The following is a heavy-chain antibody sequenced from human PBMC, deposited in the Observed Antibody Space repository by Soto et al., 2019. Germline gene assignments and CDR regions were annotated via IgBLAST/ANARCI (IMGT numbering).Heavy chain of an antibody. J-gene: IGHJ4*02. Sequence: ASVKVSCKASGYTFTSYDINWVRQATGQGLEWMGWMNPNSGNTGYAQKFQGRVTMTRNTSISTAYMELSSLRSEDTAVYYCACLLFVLTGYFYYLGQGTLVTISS. CDR3: ACLLFVLTGYFYY. CDR1: GYTFTSYD. D-gene: IGHD3-9*01. CDR2: MNPNSGNT. V-gene: IGHV1-8*01.